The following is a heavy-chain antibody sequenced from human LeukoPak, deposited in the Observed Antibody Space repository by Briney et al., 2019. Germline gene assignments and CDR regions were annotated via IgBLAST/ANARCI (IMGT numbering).Heavy chain of an antibody. J-gene: IGHJ4*02. CDR3: ARRGRYYDILTVRTNLPFDY. V-gene: IGHV4-34*01. CDR1: GGSFSGYY. Sequence: PSETLSLTCAVYGGSFSGYYWSWIRQPPGKGLEWIGEINHSGSTNYNPSLKSRVTISVDTSKNQFSLKLSSVTAADTAVYYCARRGRYYDILTVRTNLPFDYWGQGTLVTVSS. CDR2: INHSGST. D-gene: IGHD3-9*01.